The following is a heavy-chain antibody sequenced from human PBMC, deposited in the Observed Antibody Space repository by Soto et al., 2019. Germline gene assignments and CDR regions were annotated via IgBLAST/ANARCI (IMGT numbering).Heavy chain of an antibody. CDR3: SRAGILTTPYYFDY. D-gene: IGHD4-4*01. V-gene: IGHV3-72*01. CDR2: IRNKANSYTT. J-gene: IGHJ4*01. CDR1: GFTFSDHY. Sequence: PGGSLRLSCAAFGFTFSDHYMDWVRQAPGKGLEWVGRIRNKANSYTTEYVASVKGRFTISRDDSKNLLFLQMYSLKTEDTAVYYCSRAGILTTPYYFDYWGQGTLVTVSS.